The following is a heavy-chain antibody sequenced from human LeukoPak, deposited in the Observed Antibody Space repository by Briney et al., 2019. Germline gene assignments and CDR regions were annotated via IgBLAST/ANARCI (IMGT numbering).Heavy chain of an antibody. CDR3: AKDLKCIH. V-gene: IGHV3-23*01. Sequence: GGSLRLSCAASGFTFSSSAMSWVRQAPGKGLEWVSAISNNGGYTYYADSVQGRFTISRDNSKSTLCLQMNSLRAEDMAVYYCAKDLKCIHWGQGTLVTVSS. J-gene: IGHJ4*02. D-gene: IGHD2-8*01. CDR2: ISNNGGYT. CDR1: GFTFSSSA.